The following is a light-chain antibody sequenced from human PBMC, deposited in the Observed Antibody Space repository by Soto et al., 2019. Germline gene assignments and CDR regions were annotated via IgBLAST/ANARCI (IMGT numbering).Light chain of an antibody. CDR3: QQYDLYST. J-gene: IGKJ1*01. CDR2: TAS. CDR1: QNINSH. V-gene: IGKV1-5*03. Sequence: DLQMTQSPSTLSASVGDRVTITCRASQNINSHLAWYQQKPGKAPNLLIYTASNLESGVPSRFSGSGSGTEFTLTISNLQPEDFATFYCQQYDLYSTFGQGTKVEIK.